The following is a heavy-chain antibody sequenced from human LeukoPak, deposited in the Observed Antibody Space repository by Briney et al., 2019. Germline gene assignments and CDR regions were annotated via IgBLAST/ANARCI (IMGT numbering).Heavy chain of an antibody. Sequence: PGGSLRLSCAASGFTFSSYGMHWVRQAPGKGLEWVAVISYDGSNKYYADSVKGRFTISRDNSKNTLYLQMNSLRAEDTAVYYCATPLTTGHAFDIWGQGTMVTVSS. D-gene: IGHD4-17*01. CDR1: GFTFSSYG. CDR2: ISYDGSNK. CDR3: ATPLTTGHAFDI. V-gene: IGHV3-30*03. J-gene: IGHJ3*02.